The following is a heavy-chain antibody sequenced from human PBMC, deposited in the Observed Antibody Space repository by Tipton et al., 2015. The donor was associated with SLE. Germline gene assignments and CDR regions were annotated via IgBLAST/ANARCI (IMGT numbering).Heavy chain of an antibody. CDR1: GFTFSSYG. D-gene: IGHD3-10*01. V-gene: IGHV3-7*04. CDR2: IRKDGYEE. J-gene: IGHJ5*02. CDR3: ARGPDYGSRTDYLDP. Sequence: SLRLSCAASGFTFSSYGMHWVRQAPGKGLEWVADIRKDGYEEYYVDSVKGRFTISRDNAKNSLYLQMNSLRDEDTAVYYCARGPDYGSRTDYLDPWGQGILATVSS.